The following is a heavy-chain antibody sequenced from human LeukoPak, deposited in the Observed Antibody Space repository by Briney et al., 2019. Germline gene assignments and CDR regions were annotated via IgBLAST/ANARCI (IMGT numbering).Heavy chain of an antibody. CDR3: AREGNHCSGGSCYGY. CDR1: GGSFSGYY. CDR2: INHSGST. Sequence: SGTLSLTCAVYGGSFSGYYWSWIRQPPGKGLEWIGGINHSGSTNYNPSLKSRVTISVDTSKNQFSLKLSSVTAADTAVYYCAREGNHCSGGSCYGYWGQGTLVTVSS. D-gene: IGHD2-15*01. J-gene: IGHJ4*02. V-gene: IGHV4-34*01.